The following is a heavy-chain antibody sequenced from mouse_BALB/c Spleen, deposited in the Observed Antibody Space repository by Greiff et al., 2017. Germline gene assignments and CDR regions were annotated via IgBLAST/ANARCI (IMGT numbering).Heavy chain of an antibody. CDR3: ARERGDY. V-gene: IGHV1-69*02. Sequence: QVQLQQPGAELVKPGASVKLSCKASGYTFTSYWMHWVKQRPGQGLEWIGEIDPSDSYTNYNQKFKGKATLTVDKSSSTAYMQLSSLTSEDSAVYYCARERGDYWGQVTTLTVSS. CDR1: GYTFTSYW. J-gene: IGHJ2*01. CDR2: IDPSDSYT.